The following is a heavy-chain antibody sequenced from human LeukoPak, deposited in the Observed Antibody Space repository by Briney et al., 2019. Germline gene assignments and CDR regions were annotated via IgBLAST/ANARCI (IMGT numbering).Heavy chain of an antibody. V-gene: IGHV3-48*03. CDR3: AIKYWFDP. J-gene: IGHJ5*02. Sequence: PGGSLRLSCAASGFTFSSYEMNWVRQAPGKGLEWVSYISSSGSTIYYADSVKGRFTISRDNSKNTLYLQMNSLRAEDTAVYYCAIKYWFDPWGQGTLVTVSS. CDR1: GFTFSSYE. CDR2: ISSSGSTI.